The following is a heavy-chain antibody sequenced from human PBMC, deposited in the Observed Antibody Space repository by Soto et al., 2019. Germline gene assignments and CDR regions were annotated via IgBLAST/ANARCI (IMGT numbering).Heavy chain of an antibody. V-gene: IGHV1-69*13. CDR2: IVPIVDTS. J-gene: IGHJ4*02. Sequence: GASVKVSCKTSGGTFSSYAISWVRQAPGQGLEWMGGIVPIVDTSTYAQKFQGRVTITADESTSTAYMELSSLRSDDTAIYYCSRGYPPRDQLGNLPGAFWGQGTLVTVSS. CDR3: SRGYPPRDQLGNLPGAF. D-gene: IGHD1-1*01. CDR1: GGTFSSYA.